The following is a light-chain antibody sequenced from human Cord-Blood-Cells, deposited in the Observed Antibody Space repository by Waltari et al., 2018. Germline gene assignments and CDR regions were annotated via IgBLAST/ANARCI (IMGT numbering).Light chain of an antibody. Sequence: DIQMTQSPSSLPASVGDRVTITCRASQSSSSYLNWYQQKPGKAPKLLIYAASSLQSGVPSRFSGSGSGTDFTLTISSLQPEDFATYYCQQSYSTPRTFGQGTKLEIK. CDR1: QSSSSY. J-gene: IGKJ2*01. V-gene: IGKV1-39*01. CDR2: AAS. CDR3: QQSYSTPRT.